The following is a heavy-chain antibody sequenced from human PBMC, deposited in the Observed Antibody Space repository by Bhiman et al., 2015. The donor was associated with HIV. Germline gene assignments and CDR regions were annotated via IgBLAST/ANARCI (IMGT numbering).Heavy chain of an antibody. Sequence: VQLVESGGGLVKPGGSLRLSCAASGFTFSNAWMSWVRQAPGKGLEWVGRIKSKIDGGTTDYAAPVKGRFTISRDDSKNTLYLQMNSLKTEDTGVYYCTTGQYDSSGYYYGFYFDYWGQGTLVTVSS. CDR1: GFTFSNAW. J-gene: IGHJ4*02. D-gene: IGHD3-22*01. CDR2: IKSKIDGGTT. CDR3: TTGQYDSSGYYYGFYFDY. V-gene: IGHV3-15*01.